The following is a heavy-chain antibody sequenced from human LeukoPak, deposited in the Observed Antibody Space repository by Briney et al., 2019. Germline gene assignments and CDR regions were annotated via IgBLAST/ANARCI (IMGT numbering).Heavy chain of an antibody. Sequence: PGGSLRLSCAASGFTFSSYGMHWVRQAPGKGLEWVAVISYDGSNKYYADSVKGRFTISRDNSKNTLYLQMNSLRAEDTAVYYCAKDRRGFGELLGPFDYWGQGTLVTVSS. CDR3: AKDRRGFGELLGPFDY. D-gene: IGHD3-10*01. V-gene: IGHV3-30*18. CDR1: GFTFSSYG. CDR2: ISYDGSNK. J-gene: IGHJ4*02.